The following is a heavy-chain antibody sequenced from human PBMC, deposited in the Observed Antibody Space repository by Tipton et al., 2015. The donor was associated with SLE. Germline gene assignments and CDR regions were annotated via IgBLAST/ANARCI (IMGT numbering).Heavy chain of an antibody. CDR2: MYYIGNT. J-gene: IGHJ4*02. D-gene: IGHD3-16*01. CDR3: ARHAGGLRRSFDD. Sequence: TLSLTCTVSGGSISNSSFYWGWIRQPPGKGREWIGSMYYIGNTYDNPSHKSRVTISLDTSKNQLSLKLSSVTAAATAIYYCARHAGGLRRSFDDWGQGTLLSVSS. V-gene: IGHV4-39*07. CDR1: GGSISNSSFY.